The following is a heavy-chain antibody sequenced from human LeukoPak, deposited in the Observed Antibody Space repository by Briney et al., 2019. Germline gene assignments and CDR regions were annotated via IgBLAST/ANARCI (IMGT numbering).Heavy chain of an antibody. J-gene: IGHJ4*02. CDR2: IYYSGST. D-gene: IGHD3/OR15-3a*01. CDR1: GGSISSSSYY. CDR3: ARQTGSGLFILP. V-gene: IGHV4-39*01. Sequence: NPSETLSLTCTVSGGSISSSSYYWGWIRQPPGKGLEWIGSIYYSGSTYYNASLKSQVSISIDTSKNRFSLKLTSVTAADTAVYYCARQTGSGLFILPGGQGTLVTVSS.